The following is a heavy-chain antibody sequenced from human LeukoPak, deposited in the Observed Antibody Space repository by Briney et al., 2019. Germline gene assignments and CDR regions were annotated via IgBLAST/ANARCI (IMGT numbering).Heavy chain of an antibody. V-gene: IGHV3-64*01. Sequence: PGGSLRLSCAASGFTFSGYAMHWVRQAPGKGLEYVSAISSHGGSTYYANSVKGRFTISRDNSKNTLNLRMGSLRTEDMAVYYCARVTSGYDYWGQGTLVTVSS. CDR3: ARVTSGYDY. CDR2: ISSHGGST. CDR1: GFTFSGYA. D-gene: IGHD5-12*01. J-gene: IGHJ4*02.